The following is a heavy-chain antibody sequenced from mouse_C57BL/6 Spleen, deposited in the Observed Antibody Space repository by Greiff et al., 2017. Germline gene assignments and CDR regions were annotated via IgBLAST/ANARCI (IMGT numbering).Heavy chain of an antibody. D-gene: IGHD4-1*01. CDR1: GYTFTSYW. CDR3: GRELGENAMDY. V-gene: IGHV1-55*01. J-gene: IGHJ4*01. CDR2: IYPGSGST. Sequence: QVQLQQPGAELVRPGASVKMSCKASGYTFTSYWITWVKQRPVQGLEWIGDIYPGSGSTTYNEKFKGKATLTVDTSSSTAYMQLSRLTSEDSAVYYCGRELGENAMDYWGQGTTLTVSS.